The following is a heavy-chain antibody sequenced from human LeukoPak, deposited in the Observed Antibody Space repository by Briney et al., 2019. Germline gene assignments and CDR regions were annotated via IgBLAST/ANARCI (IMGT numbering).Heavy chain of an antibody. CDR3: AKTQWKVGATDYFDY. J-gene: IGHJ4*02. CDR2: INDNGGQK. CDR1: GFAFNNYA. V-gene: IGHV3-23*01. Sequence: GGSLRLSCAASGFAFNNYAMTWVRQAPGKGLEWVSNINDNGGQKHYADSVKGRFTISRDNSKNTLFLQMDSLRAEDTAVYYCAKTQWKVGATDYFDYWGQGILVTVSS. D-gene: IGHD1-26*01.